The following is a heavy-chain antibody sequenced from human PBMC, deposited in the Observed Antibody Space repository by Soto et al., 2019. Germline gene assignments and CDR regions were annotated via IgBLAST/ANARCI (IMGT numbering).Heavy chain of an antibody. CDR1: GFTFNIYG. Sequence: GGSLRLSCAASGFTFNIYGMHWVRQAPDKGLEWVALISYDGSNQYYADSVKGRFTISRDNSKNTMFLQMNSLRADDTAVYYCAKDQASGQGSFDSWGQGTLVTVST. CDR3: AKDQASGQGSFDS. CDR2: ISYDGSNQ. V-gene: IGHV3-30*18. J-gene: IGHJ4*02.